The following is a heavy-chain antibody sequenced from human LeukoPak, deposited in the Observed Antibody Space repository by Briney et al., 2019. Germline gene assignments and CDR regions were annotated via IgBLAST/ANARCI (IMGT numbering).Heavy chain of an antibody. CDR2: IYYSGGT. CDR1: GGSISSYY. Sequence: SETLSLTCTVSGGSISSYYWSWIRQPPGKGLEWIGYIYYSGGTNYNPSLKSRVTISVDTSKNQFSLKLSSVTAADTAVYYCARGLRDGYSRLFDYWGQGTLVTVSS. J-gene: IGHJ4*02. D-gene: IGHD5-24*01. V-gene: IGHV4-59*01. CDR3: ARGLRDGYSRLFDY.